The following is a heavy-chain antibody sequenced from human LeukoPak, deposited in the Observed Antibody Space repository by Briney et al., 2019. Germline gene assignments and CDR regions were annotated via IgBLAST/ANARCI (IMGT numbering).Heavy chain of an antibody. J-gene: IGHJ1*01. V-gene: IGHV4-39*07. CDR3: ARASVVVTATPAKYSQH. CDR2: IYHSGST. D-gene: IGHD2-21*02. Sequence: SETLSLTCTVSGGSISSSSYYWGWIRQPPGKGLEWIGSIYHSGSTYYNPSLKSRVTISVDTSKNQFSLKLSSVTAADTAVYYCARASVVVTATPAKYSQHWGQAPLVPVSS. CDR1: GGSISSSSYY.